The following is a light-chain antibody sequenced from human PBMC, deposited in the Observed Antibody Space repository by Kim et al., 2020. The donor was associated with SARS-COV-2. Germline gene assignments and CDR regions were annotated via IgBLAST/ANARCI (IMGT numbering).Light chain of an antibody. Sequence: SPWERATLSCRALQSVSSNTAWYQQKPGQAPRLLIYGASTRATGIPDRCSGSGSGTDFTLTISSLQSEDFAVYYCQQYNNWPLTFGGGTKVDIK. CDR2: GAS. CDR3: QQYNNWPLT. CDR1: QSVSSN. J-gene: IGKJ4*01. V-gene: IGKV3-15*01.